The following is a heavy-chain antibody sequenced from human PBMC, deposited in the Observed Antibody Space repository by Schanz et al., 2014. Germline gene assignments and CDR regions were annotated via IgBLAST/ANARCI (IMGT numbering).Heavy chain of an antibody. CDR1: GFTFSSHW. V-gene: IGHV3-74*01. J-gene: IGHJ5*02. Sequence: EVQLVQSGGGLVQPGGSLRLSCAASGFTFSSHWMHWVRQDPGKGLVWVARINSVGSNTDYADSVTGRFTISRDNAKNTLYLQMNSLRAEDTAVYYCARPALWFGDNCFDPWGQGTRVTVSS. CDR3: ARPALWFGDNCFDP. CDR2: INSVGSNT. D-gene: IGHD3-10*01.